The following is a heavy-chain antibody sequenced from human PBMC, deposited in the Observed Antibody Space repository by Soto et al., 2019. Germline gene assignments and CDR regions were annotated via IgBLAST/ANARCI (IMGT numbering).Heavy chain of an antibody. CDR2: IIPILGIA. CDR1: GGTFSSYT. Sequence: SVKVSCKASGGTFSSYTISWVRQAPGQGLEWMGRIIPILGIANYAQKFQGRVTITADKSTSTAYMELSSLRSEDTAVYYCARDSGSSSSGWFDPWGQGTLVTVSS. D-gene: IGHD6-6*01. J-gene: IGHJ5*02. V-gene: IGHV1-69*04. CDR3: ARDSGSSSSGWFDP.